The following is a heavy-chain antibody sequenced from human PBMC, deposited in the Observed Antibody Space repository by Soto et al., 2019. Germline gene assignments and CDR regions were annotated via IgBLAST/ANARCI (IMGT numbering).Heavy chain of an antibody. CDR2: IYYSGST. CDR3: ARLPARGYDYPPYYYYGMDV. V-gene: IGHV4-39*01. CDR1: GGSISSSSYY. J-gene: IGHJ6*02. Sequence: QLQLQESGPGLVKPSETLSLTCTVSGGSISSSSYYWGWIRQPPGKGLEWIGSIYYSGSTYYNPSLKSRVTISVDTSKNQFSLQLSSVTAADTAVYYCARLPARGYDYPPYYYYGMDVWGQGTTVTVSS. D-gene: IGHD5-12*01.